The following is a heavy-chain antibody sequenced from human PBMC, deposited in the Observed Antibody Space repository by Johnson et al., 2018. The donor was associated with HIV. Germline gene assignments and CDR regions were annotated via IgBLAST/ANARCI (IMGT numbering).Heavy chain of an antibody. D-gene: IGHD3-10*01. V-gene: IGHV3-30*18. CDR2: ISYDGSNK. CDR1: GFTFSSYG. Sequence: QVQLVESGGGVVQPGRSLRLSCAASGFTFSSYGMHWVRQAPGKGLEWVAVISYDGSNKYYADSVTGRFTISRDNSKNTLYLQMDSLRAEDTAVYYCAKDRGLLFGDDAFDIWGQGTMVTVSS. CDR3: AKDRGLLFGDDAFDI. J-gene: IGHJ3*02.